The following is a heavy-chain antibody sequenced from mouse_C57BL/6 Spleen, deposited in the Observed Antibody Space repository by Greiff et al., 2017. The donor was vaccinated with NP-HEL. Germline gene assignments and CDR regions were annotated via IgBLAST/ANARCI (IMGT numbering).Heavy chain of an antibody. Sequence: VQLQQSGTVLARPGASVKMSCKTSGYTFTSYWMHWVKQRPGQGLEWIGAIYPGNSDTSYNQKFKGKAKLTAVTSASTAYMELSSLTNEDSAVYYCTGGDYDALAWFAYWGQGTLVTVSA. D-gene: IGHD2-4*01. CDR1: GYTFTSYW. CDR2: IYPGNSDT. V-gene: IGHV1-5*01. CDR3: TGGDYDALAWFAY. J-gene: IGHJ3*01.